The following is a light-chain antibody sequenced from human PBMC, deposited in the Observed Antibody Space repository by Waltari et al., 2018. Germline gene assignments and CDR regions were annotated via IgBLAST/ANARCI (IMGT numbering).Light chain of an antibody. V-gene: IGLV2-8*01. CDR2: EVT. CDR3: SSYAGRNIVI. CDR1: DDDIGGYEY. Sequence: QSALTQPPSASGSPGQSVTISCTGTDDDIGGYEYVSWYQQHPGKAPKVLIYEVTKRPSVVPYRFSGSKSGNTASLTVSGLQAEDEADYYCSSYAGRNIVIFGGGTKLTVL. J-gene: IGLJ2*01.